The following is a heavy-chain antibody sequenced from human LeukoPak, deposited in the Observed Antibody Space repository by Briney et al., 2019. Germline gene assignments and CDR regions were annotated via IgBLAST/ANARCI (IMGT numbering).Heavy chain of an antibody. CDR3: ARGGGIAVLGWLDP. CDR2: ISGTGFTT. V-gene: IGHV3-23*01. D-gene: IGHD6-19*01. Sequence: PGGSLRLSCAASGFTFNSYAMNWVRQAPGRGLEWVSTISGTGFTTYYAESLKGRFTISRDNSRDTLYLQMNSLRAEDTAVYYCARGGGIAVLGWLDPWGQGTLVTVSS. J-gene: IGHJ5*02. CDR1: GFTFNSYA.